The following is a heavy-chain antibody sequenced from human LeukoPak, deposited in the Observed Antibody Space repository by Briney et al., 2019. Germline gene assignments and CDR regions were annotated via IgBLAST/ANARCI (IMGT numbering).Heavy chain of an antibody. Sequence: KSSETLSLTCTVSGYSISSGYYWGWIRQPPGKGLEWIGSIYHSGSTYYNPSLKSRVTISVDTSKNQFSLKLSSVTAADTAVYYCARDRRGWFGTVFDPWGQGTLVTVSS. V-gene: IGHV4-38-2*02. CDR1: GYSISSGYY. J-gene: IGHJ5*02. CDR2: IYHSGST. D-gene: IGHD3-10*01. CDR3: ARDRRGWFGTVFDP.